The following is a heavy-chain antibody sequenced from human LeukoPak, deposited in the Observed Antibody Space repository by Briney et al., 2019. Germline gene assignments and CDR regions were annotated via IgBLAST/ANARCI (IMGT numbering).Heavy chain of an antibody. CDR2: ISVSGNT. D-gene: IGHD5-12*01. CDR1: GFTLSSYA. J-gene: IGHJ4*02. V-gene: IGHV3-23*01. CDR3: ARGPSGSNNT. Sequence: GGSLRLSCAASGFTLSSYAMSWVRQGPGKGLEWVSAISVSGNTYHADSVKGRFTISRDSSKNTLYLQMNSLRAEDTAVYYCARGPSGSNNTGGKGTLAPVSS.